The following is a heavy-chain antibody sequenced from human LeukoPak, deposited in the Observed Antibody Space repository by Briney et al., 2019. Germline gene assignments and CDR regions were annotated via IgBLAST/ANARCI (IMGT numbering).Heavy chain of an antibody. CDR1: GYTFTSYG. V-gene: IGHV1-18*01. CDR2: ISAYNGNT. Sequence: ASVKVSCKASGYTFTSYGISWVRQAPGQGLEWMGWISAYNGNTKYSQKFQGRVTITKDTSASTAYMELSSLRSEDTAVYYCARCHSSSWLPSDYWGQGTLVTVSS. CDR3: ARCHSSSWLPSDY. J-gene: IGHJ4*02. D-gene: IGHD6-13*01.